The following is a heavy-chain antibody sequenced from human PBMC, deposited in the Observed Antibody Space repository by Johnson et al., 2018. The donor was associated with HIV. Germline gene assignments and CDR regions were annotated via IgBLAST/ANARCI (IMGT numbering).Heavy chain of an antibody. CDR3: ASEGWGGNDAFDI. CDR1: GFTFSSYA. J-gene: IGHJ3*02. V-gene: IGHV3-30-3*01. Sequence: QVQLVESGGGVVQPGRSLRLSCAASGFTFSSYAMHWVRQAPGKGLEWVAVISYDGSNKYYADSVKGRFTISRNNAKNSLYLQLNSLSAEDTAVYYCASEGWGGNDAFDIWGQGTMVTVSS. D-gene: IGHD4-23*01. CDR2: ISYDGSNK.